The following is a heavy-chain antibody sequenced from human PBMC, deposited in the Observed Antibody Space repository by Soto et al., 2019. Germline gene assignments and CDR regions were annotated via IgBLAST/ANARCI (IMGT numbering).Heavy chain of an antibody. CDR3: ARLGSDSSGYYYGDAFDI. Sequence: QLQLQESGPGLVKPSETLSLTCTVSGGSISSSSYYWGWIRQPPGKGLEWIGSIYYSGSTYYNPSLKSRVTISVDTSKNQFSRKLSSVTAADTAVYYCARLGSDSSGYYYGDAFDIWGQGTMVTVSS. CDR2: IYYSGST. V-gene: IGHV4-39*01. CDR1: GGSISSSSYY. D-gene: IGHD3-22*01. J-gene: IGHJ3*02.